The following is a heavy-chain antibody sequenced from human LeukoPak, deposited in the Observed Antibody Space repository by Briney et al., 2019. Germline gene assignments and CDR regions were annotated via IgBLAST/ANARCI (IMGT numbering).Heavy chain of an antibody. D-gene: IGHD2-2*02. CDR3: ARGGYCSSTSCYRPYYYYYGMDV. V-gene: IGHV4-59*01. CDR1: GGSISSYY. CDR2: IYYSGST. J-gene: IGHJ6*02. Sequence: SETLSLTCTVSGGSISSYYWSWIRQPPGKGLEWIGYIYYSGSTNYNPSLKSRVTISVDTSKNQFSLKLSSVTAADTAVYYCARGGYCSSTSCYRPYYYYYGMDVWGQGTTATVSS.